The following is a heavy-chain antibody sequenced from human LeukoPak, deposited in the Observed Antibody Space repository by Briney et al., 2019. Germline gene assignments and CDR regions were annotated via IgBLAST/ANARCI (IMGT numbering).Heavy chain of an antibody. V-gene: IGHV3-48*01. D-gene: IGHD6-19*01. CDR1: GFTFSSDS. Sequence: PGGSLRLSCAASGFTFSSDSMNWVRQAPGKGLEWASYISSSSSTIYYADSVKGRFTISRDNAKNSLYLQMNSLRAEDTAVYYCATLQWLDREYYFDYWGQGTLVTVSS. CDR2: ISSSSSTI. J-gene: IGHJ4*02. CDR3: ATLQWLDREYYFDY.